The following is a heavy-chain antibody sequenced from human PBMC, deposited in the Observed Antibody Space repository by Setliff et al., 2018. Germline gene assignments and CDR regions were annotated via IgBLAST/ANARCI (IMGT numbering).Heavy chain of an antibody. D-gene: IGHD3-3*01. CDR1: GDSISSSSYH. CDR2: IYYNGDT. J-gene: IGHJ4*02. CDR3: ARVRVVQGYYEFDH. V-gene: IGHV4-39*07. Sequence: SETLSLACSLSGDSISSSSYHWGWIRQSPGKGLEWIGNIYYNGDTNRNPSLKSRVTVSVDTSRDQFSLSLSSVTAADTAIYYCARVRVVQGYYEFDHWGQGTLVTVSS.